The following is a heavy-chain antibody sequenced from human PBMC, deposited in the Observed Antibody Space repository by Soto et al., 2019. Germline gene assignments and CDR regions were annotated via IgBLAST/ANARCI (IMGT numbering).Heavy chain of an antibody. CDR1: GGSISSGGYS. V-gene: IGHV4-30-2*01. D-gene: IGHD4-17*01. CDR3: ARLTTVNPAFDY. J-gene: IGHJ4*02. Sequence: SETLSLTCAVSGGSISSGGYSWSWIRQPPVKGLEWIGYIYHSGSTYYNPSLRSRVTISVDRSKNQFSLRLSSVTAADTAVYYCARLTTVNPAFDYWGQGTLVTVSS. CDR2: IYHSGST.